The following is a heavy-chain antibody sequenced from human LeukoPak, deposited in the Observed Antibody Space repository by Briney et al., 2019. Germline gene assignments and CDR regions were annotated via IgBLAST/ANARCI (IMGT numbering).Heavy chain of an antibody. Sequence: ASVKVSCKASGYTFTSYAMNWVRQAPGQGLEWMVWINPNSGGTNYAQKFQGRVTMTRDTSISTAYMELSSLRFDDTAVYYCASGSSYDSSGRGFDYWGQGTLVTVSS. CDR2: INPNSGGT. CDR3: ASGSSYDSSGRGFDY. V-gene: IGHV1-2*02. CDR1: GYTFTSYA. J-gene: IGHJ4*02. D-gene: IGHD3-22*01.